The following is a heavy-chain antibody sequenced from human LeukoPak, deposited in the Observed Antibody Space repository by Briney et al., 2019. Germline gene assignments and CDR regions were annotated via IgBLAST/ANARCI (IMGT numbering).Heavy chain of an antibody. CDR1: GGSFSGYY. D-gene: IGHD3-22*01. Sequence: PSETLSLTCAVYGGSFSGYYWSWIRQPAGKGLEWIGRIYTSGSTNYNPSLKSRVTISVDTSKNQFSLKLSSVTAADTAVYYCARVNYYDSSGYYDYLDAFDIWGQGTMVTVSS. CDR3: ARVNYYDSSGYYDYLDAFDI. J-gene: IGHJ3*02. CDR2: IYTSGST. V-gene: IGHV4-59*10.